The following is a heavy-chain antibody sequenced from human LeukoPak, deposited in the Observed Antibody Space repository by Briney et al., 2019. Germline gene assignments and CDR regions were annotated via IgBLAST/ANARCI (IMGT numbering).Heavy chain of an antibody. CDR1: GGSFSGYY. CDR3: ARGSRYYYGSGSYYANWFDP. J-gene: IGHJ5*02. V-gene: IGHV4-34*01. D-gene: IGHD3-10*01. CDR2: INHSGST. Sequence: PSETLSLTCAVYGGSFSGYYWSWIRQPPGKGLEWIGEINHSGSTNYNPSLKSRVTIPVDTSKNQFSLKLSSVTAADTAVYYCARGSRYYYGSGSYYANWFDPWGQGTLVTVSS.